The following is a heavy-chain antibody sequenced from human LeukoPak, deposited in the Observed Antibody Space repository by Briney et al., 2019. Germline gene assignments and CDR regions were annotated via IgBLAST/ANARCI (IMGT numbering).Heavy chain of an antibody. Sequence: PSETLSLTCAVYGGSFSGYYWSWIRQPPGKGLEWIGEINHSGSTNYNPSLKSRVTISVDTSKNQFSLKLSSVTAADTAVYYCARDTYYYGSGGDYYYYMDVWGKGTTVTISS. V-gene: IGHV4-34*01. J-gene: IGHJ6*03. CDR3: ARDTYYYGSGGDYYYYMDV. CDR1: GGSFSGYY. D-gene: IGHD3-10*01. CDR2: INHSGST.